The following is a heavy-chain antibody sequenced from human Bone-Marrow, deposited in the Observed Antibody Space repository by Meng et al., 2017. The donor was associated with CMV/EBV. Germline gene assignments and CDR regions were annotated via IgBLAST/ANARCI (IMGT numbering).Heavy chain of an antibody. D-gene: IGHD2-15*01. J-gene: IGHJ6*02. CDR3: AKDYGVHCSGGSCYGDYYGMDV. V-gene: IGHV3-33*06. CDR1: GFTFSSYG. Sequence: GESLKISCAASGFTFSSYGMHWVRQAPGKGLEWVAVIWYDGSNKYYADSVKGRFTISRDNSKNTLYLQMNSLRAEDTAVYYCAKDYGVHCSGGSCYGDYYGMDVWGQGTTVTVSS. CDR2: IWYDGSNK.